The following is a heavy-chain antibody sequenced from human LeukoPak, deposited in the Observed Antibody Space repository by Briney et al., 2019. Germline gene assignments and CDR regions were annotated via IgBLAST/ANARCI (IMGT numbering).Heavy chain of an antibody. Sequence: KPSETLSPTCPVYCGSFSGYYWSWIRQPPGKGLKWLGEINHSGSTNYNPSLKTRVTISVDTPKNQFSLKLSSVTPATRAVDNFARGRGTVTSKIDYWGQGTLVTVSS. CDR1: CGSFSGYY. CDR3: ARGRGTVTSKIDY. V-gene: IGHV4-34*01. CDR2: INHSGST. J-gene: IGHJ4*02. D-gene: IGHD4-17*01.